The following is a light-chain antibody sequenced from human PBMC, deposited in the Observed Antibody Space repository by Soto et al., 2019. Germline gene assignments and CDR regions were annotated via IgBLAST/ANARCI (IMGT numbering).Light chain of an antibody. Sequence: DIQMTQSPSSLSASVGDRVTITCQASKDLSNYLNWYQQKPGKAPKLLIYDASNLETGVPSSFSGSGSGTDFTFTISSLQPEDIATYYCQQYDNLPTFGGGTKVEIK. CDR3: QQYDNLPT. CDR1: KDLSNY. J-gene: IGKJ4*01. CDR2: DAS. V-gene: IGKV1-33*01.